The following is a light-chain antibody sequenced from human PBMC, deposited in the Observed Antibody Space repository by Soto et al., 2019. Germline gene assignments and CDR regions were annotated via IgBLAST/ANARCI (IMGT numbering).Light chain of an antibody. CDR3: QQYDNLPLT. J-gene: IGKJ4*01. CDR2: DAS. V-gene: IGKV1-33*01. CDR1: QDIKNY. Sequence: DIQMTQSPSSLSASGGDRFTIXXQASQDIKNYLNWYQQKSGKAPKXLIYDASDLETGVPSRFSGSGSGTDFTFTINSLQPEDIATYYCQQYDNLPLTFGGGTKVDIK.